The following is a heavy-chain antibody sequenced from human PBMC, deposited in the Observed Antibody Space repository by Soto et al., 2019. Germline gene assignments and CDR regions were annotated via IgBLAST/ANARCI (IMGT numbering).Heavy chain of an antibody. CDR2: ISSSSSYI. V-gene: IGHV3-21*01. CDR3: ASYYYGSGSDPYYYYYGMDV. D-gene: IGHD3-10*01. Sequence: EVQLVESGGGLVKPGGSLRLSCAASGFTFSSYSMNWVRQAPGKGLEWVSSISSSSSYIYYADSVKGRFTISRDNAKTALYLQMNSLRAEDTAVYYCASYYYGSGSDPYYYYYGMDVWGQGTTVTVSS. CDR1: GFTFSSYS. J-gene: IGHJ6*02.